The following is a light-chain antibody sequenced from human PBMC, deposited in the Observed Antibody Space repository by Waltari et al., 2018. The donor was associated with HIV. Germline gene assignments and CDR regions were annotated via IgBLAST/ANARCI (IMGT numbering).Light chain of an antibody. J-gene: IGKJ2*01. V-gene: IGKV3-15*01. CDR3: QQYNKWPPYT. Sequence: EIVMTQSPATLSVSPGERAIFSCRASPSVSRNLAWYQQKPGQAPRLLIYGASTRATGRPARFSGSGSGTEFTLTISSLQSGDFAVYYCQQYNKWPPYTFGQGTKLEIK. CDR2: GAS. CDR1: PSVSRN.